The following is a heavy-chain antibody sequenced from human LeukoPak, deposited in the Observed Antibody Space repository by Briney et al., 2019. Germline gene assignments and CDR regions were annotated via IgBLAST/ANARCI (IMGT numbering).Heavy chain of an antibody. CDR2: INPNSGGT. V-gene: IGHV1-2*02. Sequence: GASVKVSCKASGYTFTGYYMHWVRQAPGQGLEWMGWINPNSGGTNYAQKFQGRVTMTRDTSISTAYMELSRLRSDDTAVYYCARDPGYYDFWSGYHQFDAFDIWGQGTMVTVSS. D-gene: IGHD3-3*01. CDR3: ARDPGYYDFWSGYHQFDAFDI. CDR1: GYTFTGYY. J-gene: IGHJ3*02.